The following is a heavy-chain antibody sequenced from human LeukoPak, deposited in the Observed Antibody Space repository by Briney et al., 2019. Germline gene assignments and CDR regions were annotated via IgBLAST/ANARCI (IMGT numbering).Heavy chain of an antibody. Sequence: ESSETLSLTCTVSGGSISSYYWSWIRQPPGKGLEWIGYIYYSGSTNYNPSLKSGVTISVDTSKSQFSLKLSSVTAADTAVYYCARGGAFDYWGQGTLVTVSS. CDR3: ARGGAFDY. V-gene: IGHV4-59*01. CDR2: IYYSGST. CDR1: GGSISSYY. J-gene: IGHJ4*02.